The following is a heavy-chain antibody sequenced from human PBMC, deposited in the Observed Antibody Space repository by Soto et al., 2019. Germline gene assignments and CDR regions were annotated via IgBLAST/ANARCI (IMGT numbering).Heavy chain of an antibody. J-gene: IGHJ4*02. Sequence: QVRLVQSGAEVKKPGASVNVSCKASGYTFITYGVSWVRQAPGQGLFWLGWISTYNGNTRYAERLQGRVTMTTDTTTNTAYMELRNLRSDDTAVYYCARGPTDYYDNSANYILDYCGQGTLVTVSS. V-gene: IGHV1-18*01. CDR2: ISTYNGNT. D-gene: IGHD3-22*01. CDR3: ARGPTDYYDNSANYILDY. CDR1: GYTFITYG.